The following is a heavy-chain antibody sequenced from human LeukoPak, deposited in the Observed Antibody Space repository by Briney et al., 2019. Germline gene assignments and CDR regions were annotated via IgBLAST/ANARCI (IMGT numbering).Heavy chain of an antibody. CDR1: GGTFSNYA. V-gene: IGHV1-69*04. Sequence: ASVNVSCKASGGTFSNYAISWVRPAPGQGLEWMGRISPILGIANYAQKFQGRVTITAYKSTSTAYMELSSLRSEDTAVYYCASSTSVYYYYYGMDVWGQGTTVTVSS. CDR3: ASSTSVYYYYYGMDV. CDR2: ISPILGIA. J-gene: IGHJ6*02. D-gene: IGHD2-2*01.